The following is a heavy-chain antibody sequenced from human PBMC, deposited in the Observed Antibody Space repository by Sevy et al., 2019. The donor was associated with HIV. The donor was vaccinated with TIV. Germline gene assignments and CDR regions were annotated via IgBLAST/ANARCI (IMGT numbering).Heavy chain of an antibody. Sequence: SETLSLTCTVSGASINNYYWSWIRQPAGKGLEWIGRIYTVGSTNYNSFLKNRVTMSLDTSKNQFSLKLRSVTAADTAVYYCTRDLRDNGGPSGPWDQGTLVTVSS. J-gene: IGHJ4*02. V-gene: IGHV4-4*07. D-gene: IGHD4-17*01. CDR1: GASINNYY. CDR2: IYTVGST. CDR3: TRDLRDNGGPSGP.